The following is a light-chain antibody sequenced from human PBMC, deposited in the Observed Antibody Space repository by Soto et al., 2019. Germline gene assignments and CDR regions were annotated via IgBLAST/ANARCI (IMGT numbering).Light chain of an antibody. Sequence: DIQMTQSPSSLSASVGDRVTITCRASQTINDNLHWYQQKPGKAPKLLIFAASNMQSGVPSRFSGGGSGTHFTLTISSLQPEDFATYYCQQSHTTPRTFGQGTKVEVK. CDR1: QTINDN. CDR2: AAS. V-gene: IGKV1-39*01. J-gene: IGKJ1*01. CDR3: QQSHTTPRT.